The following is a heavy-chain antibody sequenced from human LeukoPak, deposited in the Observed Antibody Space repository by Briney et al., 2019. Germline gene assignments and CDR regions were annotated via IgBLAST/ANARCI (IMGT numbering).Heavy chain of an antibody. CDR1: GITVSSSY. J-gene: IGHJ4*02. D-gene: IGHD5-18*01. CDR2: IYSGGST. Sequence: GGSLRLSCAASGITVSSSYMSWVRQAPGKGLEWVSLIYSGGSTYYAASVKGRFTISRDNSKNTLYLQMNSLRPEDTAVYYCAKGYNYAYGYWGQGTLVTVSS. V-gene: IGHV3-53*01. CDR3: AKGYNYAYGY.